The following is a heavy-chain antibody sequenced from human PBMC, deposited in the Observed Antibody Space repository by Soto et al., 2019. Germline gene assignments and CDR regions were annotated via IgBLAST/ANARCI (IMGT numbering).Heavy chain of an antibody. CDR1: GFTFSSYW. CDR2: INTDGSST. D-gene: IGHD2-2*01. Sequence: LRLSCAASGFTFSSYWMHWVRQAPGKGLVWVSRINTDGSSTSYADSVRGRFTISRDNAKNTVYLQMNSLSAEDTAVYYCARVGLAAATDYWGQGTLVTVSS. CDR3: ARVGLAAATDY. V-gene: IGHV3-74*01. J-gene: IGHJ4*02.